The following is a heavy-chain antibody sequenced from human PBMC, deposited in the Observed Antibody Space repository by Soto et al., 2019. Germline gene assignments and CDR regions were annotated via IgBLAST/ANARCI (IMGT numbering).Heavy chain of an antibody. D-gene: IGHD3-3*01. CDR1: GGSISSYY. J-gene: IGHJ5*01. CDR3: ARERGITIFGVAYNWFDP. CDR2: IYYSGST. V-gene: IGHV4-59*01. Sequence: SETLSLTCTVSGGSISSYYWSWIRQPPGKGLEWIGYIYYSGSTNYNPSLKSRVTISVDTSKNQFSLKLSSVTAADTAVYYCARERGITIFGVAYNWFDPWGQGTTVTVSS.